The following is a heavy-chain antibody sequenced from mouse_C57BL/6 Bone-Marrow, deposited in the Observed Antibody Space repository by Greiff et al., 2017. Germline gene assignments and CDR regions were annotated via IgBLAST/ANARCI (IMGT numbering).Heavy chain of an antibody. CDR2: IYPRSGNT. CDR1: GYTFTSYG. J-gene: IGHJ2*01. V-gene: IGHV1-81*01. Sequence: VQLQQSGAELARPGASVKLSCKASGYTFTSYGISWVKQRTGQGLEWIGEIYPRSGNTYYNEKFKGKATLTVDKSSSTAYMQLSSLTSEDAAVYYCARFGYYYGGNYWGQGTTLTVSS. CDR3: ARFGYYYGGNY. D-gene: IGHD1-1*01.